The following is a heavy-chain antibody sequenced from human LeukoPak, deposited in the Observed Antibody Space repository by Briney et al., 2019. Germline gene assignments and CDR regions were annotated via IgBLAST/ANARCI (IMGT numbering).Heavy chain of an antibody. CDR1: GFTFRCHS. D-gene: IGHD1-26*01. CDR3: AKGGKWDVTPFDY. Sequence: GFPRLPRSASGFTFRCHSMHRVRQAPGKGLGVVSTISGGGGSTYYADSVKGRFTISRDNSKNTLYLQVNSLRAEDTAVYYCAKGGKWDVTPFDYWGQGTLVTVSS. V-gene: IGHV3-23*01. J-gene: IGHJ4*02. CDR2: ISGGGGST.